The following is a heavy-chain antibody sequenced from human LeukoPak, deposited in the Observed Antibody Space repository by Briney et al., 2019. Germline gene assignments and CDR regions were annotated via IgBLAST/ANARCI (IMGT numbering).Heavy chain of an antibody. D-gene: IGHD5-12*01. Sequence: ASVKVSCKASGGTFSRYAISWVRQAPGQGLGWMGGITPIFGRANYAEKFQGRVTITADESTSTAYMEVSSLRSEDTAVYYCARAYSGLDFFDYWGQGILVTVSS. CDR1: GGTFSRYA. J-gene: IGHJ4*02. V-gene: IGHV1-69*13. CDR3: ARAYSGLDFFDY. CDR2: ITPIFGRA.